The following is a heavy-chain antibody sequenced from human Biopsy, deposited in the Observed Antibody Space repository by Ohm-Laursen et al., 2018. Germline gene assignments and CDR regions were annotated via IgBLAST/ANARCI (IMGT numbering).Heavy chain of an antibody. CDR2: IYHSGIT. V-gene: IGHV4-31*03. CDR1: GGAISTDGYY. Sequence: TLSLTCTVSGGAISTDGYYWSWIRQHPGKGLEWIAYIYHSGITFSNPSLGSRITISVNTSANRFSLSLTSVTAADTAVYYCARDSRGGHLSTTLITGKNLDSWGQGILVTVSS. D-gene: IGHD3-16*01. CDR3: ARDSRGGHLSTTLITGKNLDS. J-gene: IGHJ4*02.